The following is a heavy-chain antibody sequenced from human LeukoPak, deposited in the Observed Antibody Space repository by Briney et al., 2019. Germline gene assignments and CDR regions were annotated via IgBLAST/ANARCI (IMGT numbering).Heavy chain of an antibody. CDR2: IYYSGST. J-gene: IGHJ4*02. CDR1: GGSISSSSYY. D-gene: IGHD3-10*01. V-gene: IGHV4-39*07. Sequence: SETLSLTCTVSGGSISSSSYYWGWIRQPPGKGLEWIGSIYYSGSTYYNPSLKSRVTISVDTSKNQFSLKLSSVTAADTAVYYCARADVYGPGSYYTYYFDYWGQGTLVTVSS. CDR3: ARADVYGPGSYYTYYFDY.